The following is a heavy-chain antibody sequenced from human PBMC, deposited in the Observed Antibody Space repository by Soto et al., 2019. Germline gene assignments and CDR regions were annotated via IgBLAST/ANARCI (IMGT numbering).Heavy chain of an antibody. CDR1: GGSFSDSY. CDR3: ATVGLQDSYHNHLEV. D-gene: IGHD1-1*01. CDR2: ITHGGGT. J-gene: IGHJ6*02. Sequence: PSETLSLTCAVYGGSFSDSYWTWIPHSPGKGLEWLGEITHGGGTKYNPSLNSRVVISVDTSKNQFSLKLNSVTVADTAVYYCATVGLQDSYHNHLEVWGQGTPVTVSS. V-gene: IGHV4-34*01.